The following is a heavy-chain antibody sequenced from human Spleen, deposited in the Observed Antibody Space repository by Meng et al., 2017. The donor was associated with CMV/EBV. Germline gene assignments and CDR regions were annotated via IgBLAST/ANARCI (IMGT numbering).Heavy chain of an antibody. D-gene: IGHD4-11*01. CDR3: ARGNDFSDAFDI. Sequence: ASVKVSCKASGYSFTNHAIGWVRQAPGQGFKWMGWINPNSGGTNYAQKFQGRVTMTRDTSISTAYMELSRLRSDDTAVYYCARGNDFSDAFDIWGQGTMVTVSS. CDR2: INPNSGGT. V-gene: IGHV1-2*02. J-gene: IGHJ3*02. CDR1: GYSFTNHA.